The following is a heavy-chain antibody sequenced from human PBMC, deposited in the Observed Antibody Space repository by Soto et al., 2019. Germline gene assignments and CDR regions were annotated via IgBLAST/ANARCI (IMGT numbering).Heavy chain of an antibody. V-gene: IGHV5-51*01. CDR1: GDSFTSYW. J-gene: IGHJ3*02. Sequence: GECLKISCKGSGDSFTSYWSGSGRQMPGKGLEWMGIIYPGDYDTRYSPSFQGQVTISADKSISTAYLQWSSLKASDTAMYYCARSEADDAFDIWGQGTMVTVSS. CDR3: ARSEADDAFDI. CDR2: IYPGDYDT. D-gene: IGHD6-25*01.